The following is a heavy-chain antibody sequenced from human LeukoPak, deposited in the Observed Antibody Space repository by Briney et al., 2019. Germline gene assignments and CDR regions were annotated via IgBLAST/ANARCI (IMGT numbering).Heavy chain of an antibody. D-gene: IGHD3-16*01. Sequence: ASVKVSCKASGYTFTGYYMHWVRQAPGQGLERMGWINPNSGGTNYAQKFQGRVTMTRDTSISTAYMELSRLRSDDTAVYYCARDLGGGVLIANDAFDIWGQGTMVTVSS. J-gene: IGHJ3*02. CDR1: GYTFTGYY. CDR3: ARDLGGGVLIANDAFDI. CDR2: INPNSGGT. V-gene: IGHV1-2*02.